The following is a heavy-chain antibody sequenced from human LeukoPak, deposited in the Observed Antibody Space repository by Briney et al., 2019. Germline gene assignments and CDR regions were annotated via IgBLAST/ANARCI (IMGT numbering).Heavy chain of an antibody. Sequence: GGSLRLSCAASGFTFSSYAMSWVRQAPGKGLEWVSGICGSGDSTYYAASVKARFKISRDNSKNTLYLEMNSLSAEATAVYYCARDDYCFDSWGQGTLVTVSS. CDR1: GFTFSSYA. V-gene: IGHV3-23*01. CDR3: ARDDYCFDS. D-gene: IGHD2-21*02. J-gene: IGHJ4*02. CDR2: ICGSGDST.